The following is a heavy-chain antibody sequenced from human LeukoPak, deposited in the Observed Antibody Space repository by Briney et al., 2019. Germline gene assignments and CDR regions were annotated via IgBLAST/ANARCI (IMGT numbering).Heavy chain of an antibody. CDR2: INSDGSIT. J-gene: IGHJ4*02. CDR3: ARDRGSGWFDY. D-gene: IGHD6-19*01. CDR1: GFTFGSYW. V-gene: IGHV3-74*01. Sequence: GGSLRLSCAASGFTFGSYWMHWVRQAPGKGLVWVSRINSDGSITTYADSVKGRFTISRDNAKNTLYLQMNSLRAEDTAVYYCARDRGSGWFDYWGQGTLVTVSS.